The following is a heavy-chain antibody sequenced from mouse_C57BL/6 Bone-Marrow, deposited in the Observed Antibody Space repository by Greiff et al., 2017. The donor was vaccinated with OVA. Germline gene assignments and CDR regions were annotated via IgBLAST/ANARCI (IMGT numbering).Heavy chain of an antibody. J-gene: IGHJ4*01. D-gene: IGHD1-1*01. V-gene: IGHV1-69*01. CDR2: IDPSDSYT. CDR1: GYTFTSYW. CDR3: ADYGSRAYAMDY. Sequence: QVQLQQPGAELVMPGASVKLSCKASGYTFTSYWMHWVKQRPGQGLEWIGEIDPSDSYTNYNQKFKGKSTLTVDKSSSTAYMQLSSLTSEDSAVYYCADYGSRAYAMDYWGQGTSVTVSS.